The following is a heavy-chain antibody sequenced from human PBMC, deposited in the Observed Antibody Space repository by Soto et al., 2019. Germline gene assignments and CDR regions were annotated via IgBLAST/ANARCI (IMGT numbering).Heavy chain of an antibody. Sequence: QLQLQESGSGLVKPSQTLSLTCAVSGGSISSGGYSWSWIRQPPGKGLEWIGYIYHSGSTYYNPSLKSRVTMSVDRCKNQFSLKLSSVTAADTAVYYCARAHYGDYGYGMDVWGQGTTVTVSS. V-gene: IGHV4-30-2*01. J-gene: IGHJ6*02. CDR2: IYHSGST. CDR1: GGSISSGGYS. D-gene: IGHD4-17*01. CDR3: ARAHYGDYGYGMDV.